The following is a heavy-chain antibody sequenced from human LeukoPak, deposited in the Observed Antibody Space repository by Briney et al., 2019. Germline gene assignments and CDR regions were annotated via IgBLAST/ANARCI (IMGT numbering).Heavy chain of an antibody. D-gene: IGHD3-10*01. Sequence: QPGRSLRLSCAASGFTFSSYAMHWVRQAPGKGLEWVSYISSSGSTKYYADSVKGRFTISRDNAKKSLYLQMNSLRAEDTAVYYCARGWGEGGQGTLVTVSS. CDR2: ISSSGSTK. CDR3: ARGWGE. J-gene: IGHJ4*02. CDR1: GFTFSSYA. V-gene: IGHV3-48*03.